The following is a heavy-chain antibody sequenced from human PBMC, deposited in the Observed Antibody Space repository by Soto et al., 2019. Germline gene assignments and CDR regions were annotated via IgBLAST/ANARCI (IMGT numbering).Heavy chain of an antibody. CDR3: AKDGNVYSSGWYAPSLDY. CDR1: GFTFSSYG. J-gene: IGHJ4*02. CDR2: ISYDGSNT. Sequence: QVQLVESGGGVVQPGRSLRLSCEASGFTFSSYGMHWVRQAPGTGLEWVAVISYDGSNTYYADSVKGRFTISRDNSKNTLYLQMNSLRAEDTAVYYCAKDGNVYSSGWYAPSLDYWGQGTLVTVSS. D-gene: IGHD6-19*01. V-gene: IGHV3-30*18.